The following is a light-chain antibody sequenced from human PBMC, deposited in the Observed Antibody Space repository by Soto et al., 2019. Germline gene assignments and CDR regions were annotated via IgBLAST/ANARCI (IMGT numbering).Light chain of an antibody. Sequence: QSVLTQPPSVSGAPGQRVTISCTGSSSNIGTGYNIHWYQQVPGTAPKLLIYGNSNRPSGVPDRFSGSKSGTSASLAITGLQAEDAADYYCQSYDRSLSGGIFATGTTVTVL. V-gene: IGLV1-40*01. J-gene: IGLJ1*01. CDR1: SSNIGTGYN. CDR3: QSYDRSLSGGI. CDR2: GNS.